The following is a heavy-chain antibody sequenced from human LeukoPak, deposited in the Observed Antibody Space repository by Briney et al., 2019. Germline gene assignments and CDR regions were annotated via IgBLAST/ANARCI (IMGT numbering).Heavy chain of an antibody. V-gene: IGHV4-4*09. D-gene: IGHD5-12*01. Sequence: SETLSLTCTVSGGSISSYYWSWIRQPPGKGLEWIGYIYTSGSTNYNPSLKSRVTISVDTSKNQFSLKLSSVTAADTAVYYCARVAPIRYFDYWGQGTRVTVSS. J-gene: IGHJ4*02. CDR2: IYTSGST. CDR3: ARVAPIRYFDY. CDR1: GGSISSYY.